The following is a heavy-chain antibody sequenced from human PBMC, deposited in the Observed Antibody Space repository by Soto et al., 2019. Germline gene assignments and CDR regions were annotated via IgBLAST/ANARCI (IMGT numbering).Heavy chain of an antibody. CDR1: GFTFGDYA. Sequence: GGSLRLSCTASGFTFGDYAMSWFRQAPGKGLEWVGFIRSKAYGGTTEYAASVKGRFTISRDDSKSIAYLQMNSLKTEDTAVYYCTRDAERYCSGGSCRFDYWGQGTLVTVSS. CDR3: TRDAERYCSGGSCRFDY. J-gene: IGHJ4*02. V-gene: IGHV3-49*03. D-gene: IGHD2-15*01. CDR2: IRSKAYGGTT.